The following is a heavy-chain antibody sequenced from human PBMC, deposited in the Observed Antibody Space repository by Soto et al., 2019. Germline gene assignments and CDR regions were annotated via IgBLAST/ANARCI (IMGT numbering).Heavy chain of an antibody. D-gene: IGHD7-27*01. CDR1: GYTFTSYG. J-gene: IGHJ6*02. CDR3: ARSGSGAAYYYHGLDV. Sequence: QVQLVQSGAEVKKPGASVKVSCKASGYTFTSYGFSWVRQAPGQGLEWMGWISAFNGNTNYAQKFQGRVTMTTDTSTSTAYMELRSLRSDDTAVYYCARSGSGAAYYYHGLDVWGQGTTVTVSS. V-gene: IGHV1-18*04. CDR2: ISAFNGNT.